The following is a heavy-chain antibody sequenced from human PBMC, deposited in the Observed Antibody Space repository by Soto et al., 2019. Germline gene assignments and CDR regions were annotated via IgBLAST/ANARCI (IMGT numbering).Heavy chain of an antibody. CDR3: ARVLQLVGYFYYYMDV. CDR1: GYTFTNYG. V-gene: IGHV1-18*01. D-gene: IGHD6-6*01. Sequence: QVQLLQSGAEVKKPGASVKVSCKASGYTFTNYGITWVRQATGQGLEWMGWISAYNGNTHYTQRLQGRVTMTTDTSTSIAYMERSGLRSDDTAVYYCARVLQLVGYFYYYMDVWGKGTTVTFSS. CDR2: ISAYNGNT. J-gene: IGHJ6*03.